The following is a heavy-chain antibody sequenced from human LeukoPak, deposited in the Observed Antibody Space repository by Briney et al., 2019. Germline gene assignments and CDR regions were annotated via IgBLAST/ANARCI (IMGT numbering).Heavy chain of an antibody. CDR3: ARDVVGYEQYFDN. CDR2: ISSSSSYI. Sequence: GGSLRLSCAASGFTFSSYSMNWVRQAPGKGVGWVSSISSSSSYIYYADSVKGGFTISRDNAKNSLYLQMNSLRAEDTAVYYCARDVVGYEQYFDNWGQGTLVTVSS. D-gene: IGHD5-12*01. CDR1: GFTFSSYS. V-gene: IGHV3-21*01. J-gene: IGHJ4*02.